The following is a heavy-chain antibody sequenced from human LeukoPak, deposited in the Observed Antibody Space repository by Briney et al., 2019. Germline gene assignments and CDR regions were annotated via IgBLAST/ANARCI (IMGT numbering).Heavy chain of an antibody. CDR3: ARGVGVRRSAWEPPIDY. CDR2: MHPNSGNT. Sequence: ASVKVSCKASGYTFTSYDINWVRQATGHGLGWMGWMHPNSGNTGYAQKFQDRVTMTRNTSISTAYMELSSLRSEDTAVYYCARGVGVRRSAWEPPIDYWGQGTLVTVSS. D-gene: IGHD1-26*01. J-gene: IGHJ4*02. V-gene: IGHV1-8*01. CDR1: GYTFTSYD.